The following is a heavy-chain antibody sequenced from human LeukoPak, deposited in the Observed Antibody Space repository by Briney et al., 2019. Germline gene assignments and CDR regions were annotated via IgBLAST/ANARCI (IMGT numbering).Heavy chain of an antibody. V-gene: IGHV3-23*01. Sequence: GGSLRLSCAASGFTFSNYAMNWVRQAPGKGLEWVSTITGVGDSTYYAESVKGRFTMSRYYSKNTVYLKMNSLRVEDTAIYYCAKRADRRSGLSCYYYYMDVWGKGTTVTVSS. CDR2: ITGVGDST. CDR3: AKRADRRSGLSCYYYYMDV. D-gene: IGHD2-15*01. CDR1: GFTFSNYA. J-gene: IGHJ6*03.